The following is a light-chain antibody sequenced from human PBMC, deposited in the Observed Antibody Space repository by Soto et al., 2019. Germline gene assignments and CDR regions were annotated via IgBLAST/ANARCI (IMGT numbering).Light chain of an antibody. CDR2: QGY. Sequence: QSALTQPASVSGSPGQSITISCTGTSSDVGKYNLVSWYQQHPGKAPKVMILQGYKRPSGVSNRFSGSKFGNTASLTISGLQAENEAEYYCCAYAATYTYVFGTGTKLTVL. CDR3: CAYAATYTYV. V-gene: IGLV2-23*01. CDR1: SSDVGKYNL. J-gene: IGLJ1*01.